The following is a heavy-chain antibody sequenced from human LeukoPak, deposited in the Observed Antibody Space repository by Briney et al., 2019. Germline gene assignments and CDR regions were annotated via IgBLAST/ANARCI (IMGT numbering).Heavy chain of an antibody. Sequence: SETLSLTCTVSGGSISSSSYYWGWIRQPPGKGLEWIGSIYYSGSTYYNPSLKSRVTISVDTFKNQFSLKLSSVTAADTAVYYCASTLWFGEYNYYYGMDVWGQGTTVTVSS. CDR3: ASTLWFGEYNYYYGMDV. D-gene: IGHD3-10*01. CDR1: GGSISSSSYY. CDR2: IYYSGST. V-gene: IGHV4-39*07. J-gene: IGHJ6*02.